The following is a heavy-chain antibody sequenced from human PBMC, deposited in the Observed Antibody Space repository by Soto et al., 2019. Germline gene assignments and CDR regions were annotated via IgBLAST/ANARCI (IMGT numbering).Heavy chain of an antibody. D-gene: IGHD6-19*01. V-gene: IGHV1-69*06. CDR2: ILPIFGTA. J-gene: IGHJ6*02. CDR3: ATEPHAVAGLTYYYYGMDV. CDR1: GGTFSSYA. Sequence: QVQLVQSGAEVKKPGSSVKVSCKASGGTFSSYAISWVRQAPGQGLEWMGGILPIFGTANYAQKFQGRVTITADKSTVTAYMERSSLRSEDTAVYYCATEPHAVAGLTYYYYGMDVWGQGTTVTVSS.